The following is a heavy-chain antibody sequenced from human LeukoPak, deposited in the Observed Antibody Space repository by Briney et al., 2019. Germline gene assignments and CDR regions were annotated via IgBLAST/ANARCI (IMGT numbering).Heavy chain of an antibody. J-gene: IGHJ6*03. Sequence: GGSLRLSCAASGFTFRSYGMHWVRQAPGKGLEWVAYIHYDGTQEYYADSVKGRFTISRDTSKNTLNLQMNSLRVEDTAVYYCEKRDASGTGSGYYYMDVWGKGTTVTVSS. V-gene: IGHV3-30*02. CDR2: IHYDGTQE. CDR1: GFTFRSYG. D-gene: IGHD1-1*01. CDR3: EKRDASGTGSGYYYMDV.